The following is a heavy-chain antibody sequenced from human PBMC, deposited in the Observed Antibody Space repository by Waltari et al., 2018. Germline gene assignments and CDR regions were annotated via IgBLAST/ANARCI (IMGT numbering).Heavy chain of an antibody. Sequence: QVQLVQSGAEVKTPGSSVTVSCRGTGGTFSSYAISWVRQAPGQGLECMGGTIPIFGTANYAQKFQGRVTITADKSTSTAYMELSSLRSEDTAVYYCARGAYYYYYMDVWGKGTTVTISS. D-gene: IGHD1-26*01. V-gene: IGHV1-69*13. CDR2: TIPIFGTA. J-gene: IGHJ6*03. CDR3: ARGAYYYYYMDV. CDR1: GGTFSSYA.